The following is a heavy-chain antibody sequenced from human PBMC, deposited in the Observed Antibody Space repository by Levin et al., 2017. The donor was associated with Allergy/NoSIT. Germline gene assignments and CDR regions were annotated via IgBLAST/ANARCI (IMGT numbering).Heavy chain of an antibody. Sequence: SCSVSGGSISSFYWSWIRQPPGKSLEWIGYTHHSGSTNYNPSLLSRISMSVDTSKNQISLRLNSVTAADTAMYYCATQAGGYTSGSLDYWGQGIPVTVSS. CDR1: GGSISSFY. V-gene: IGHV4-59*01. D-gene: IGHD5-18*01. CDR3: ATQAGGYTSGSLDY. CDR2: THHSGST. J-gene: IGHJ4*02.